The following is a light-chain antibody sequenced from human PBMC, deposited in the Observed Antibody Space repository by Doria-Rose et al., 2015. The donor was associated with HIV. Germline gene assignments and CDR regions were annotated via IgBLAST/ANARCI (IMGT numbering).Light chain of an antibody. V-gene: IGKV1-NL1*01. CDR2: AAS. CDR3: QQYYTTLQYT. CDR1: QDISNS. Sequence: DIQLTQSPSSLSASVGDRVTITCRASQDISNSLAWYQQRPGKVPSLLLYAASRLETGVPSRFSGSGSGTDFALTISSLRPEDYATYYCQQYYTTLQYTVGQGTKL. J-gene: IGKJ2*01.